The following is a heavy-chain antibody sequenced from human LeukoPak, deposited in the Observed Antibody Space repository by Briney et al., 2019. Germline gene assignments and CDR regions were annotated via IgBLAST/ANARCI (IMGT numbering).Heavy chain of an antibody. Sequence: ASVKVSCKASGYTFTGYYMHWVRQAPGQGLEWMGWINPNSGATNYAQKFQGRVTMTRDTSISTAYMELNRLRSDDTAVYYCARGVDYGDYFDYWGQGTLVTVSS. J-gene: IGHJ4*02. D-gene: IGHD4-17*01. CDR3: ARGVDYGDYFDY. CDR2: INPNSGAT. V-gene: IGHV1-2*02. CDR1: GYTFTGYY.